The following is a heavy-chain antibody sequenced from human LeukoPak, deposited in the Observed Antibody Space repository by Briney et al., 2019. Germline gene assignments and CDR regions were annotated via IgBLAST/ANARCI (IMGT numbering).Heavy chain of an antibody. D-gene: IGHD1-26*01. CDR3: ATSAGSYYQR. Sequence: GGSLGLSCAASGFAFSSYSMNWVRQAPGKGLEWVSYISSSSSTIYYADSVKGRFTISRDNAKNSLYLQMNSLRAEDTAVYYCATSAGSYYQRWGQGTLVTVSS. V-gene: IGHV3-48*04. CDR2: ISSSSSTI. J-gene: IGHJ4*02. CDR1: GFAFSSYS.